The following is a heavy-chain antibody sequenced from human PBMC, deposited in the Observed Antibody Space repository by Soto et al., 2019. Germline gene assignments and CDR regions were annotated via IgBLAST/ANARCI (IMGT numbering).Heavy chain of an antibody. CDR1: GFTFSSYW. V-gene: IGHV3-74*01. Sequence: PVVSLILSCAASGFTFSSYWMHWVRQAPGKGLVWVSRINLDGSSTSYADSVKGRCTISRDNAKITLYLQMNSLRAEDTDVDYCERGLGCSGGSCYHNWFDPWGQGTLVTVSS. CDR3: ERGLGCSGGSCYHNWFDP. J-gene: IGHJ5*02. D-gene: IGHD2-15*01. CDR2: INLDGSST.